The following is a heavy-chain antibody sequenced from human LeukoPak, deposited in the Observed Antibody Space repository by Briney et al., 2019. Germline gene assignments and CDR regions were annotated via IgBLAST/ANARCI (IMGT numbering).Heavy chain of an antibody. Sequence: PGESLKISCKGSGYSFASYWIAWVRQMTGKGLEWMGVIYPGNSDITYSPSFQGQVTISADKSVSTAYLHWSSLKASDTAIYYCARHLSSITSCPNYWGQGTLVTVSS. CDR3: ARHLSSITSCPNY. J-gene: IGHJ4*02. V-gene: IGHV5-51*01. CDR1: GYSFASYW. CDR2: IYPGNSDI. D-gene: IGHD2-2*01.